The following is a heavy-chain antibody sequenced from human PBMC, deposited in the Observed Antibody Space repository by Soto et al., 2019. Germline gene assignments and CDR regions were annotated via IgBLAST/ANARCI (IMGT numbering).Heavy chain of an antibody. CDR2: THNGGKT. D-gene: IGHD5-18*01. CDR3: ARDRGYSFDY. J-gene: IGHJ4*02. CDR1: GFTVSSFY. V-gene: IGHV3-66*01. Sequence: EVQLVESGGGLVQPGGSLSLSCAASGFTVSSFYMNWVRQAPGKGLEWVSITHNGGKTYYADSVKGRFSISSNTSKNTLFLQLNSLRAEDTAVYYCARDRGYSFDYWGQGTLVTVSS.